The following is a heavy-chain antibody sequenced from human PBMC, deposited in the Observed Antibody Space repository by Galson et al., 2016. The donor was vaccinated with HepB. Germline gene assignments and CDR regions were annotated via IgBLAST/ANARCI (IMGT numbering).Heavy chain of an antibody. J-gene: IGHJ4*02. CDR2: IYWDGDE. V-gene: IGHV2-5*02. CDR1: GFSLSTTGVG. CDR3: VHIVHSGSYYYFAY. Sequence: PALVKPTQTLTLTCIFSGFSLSTTGVGVGWMRQPPGQTLEWLAHIYWDGDERYSPSLKSRLTITKDTTKNRVVLTMTNMDPVDTATYYCVHIVHSGSYYYFAYWGQGTLVTVSS. D-gene: IGHD1-26*01.